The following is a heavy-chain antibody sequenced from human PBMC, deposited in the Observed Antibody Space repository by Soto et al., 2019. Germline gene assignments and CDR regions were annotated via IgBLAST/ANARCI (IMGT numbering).Heavy chain of an antibody. D-gene: IGHD3-3*01. CDR1: GFTFSSNS. CDR2: ISSSSSTI. J-gene: IGHJ5*02. V-gene: IGHV3-48*02. Sequence: ESGGGLVQPGGSLRLSCAASGFTFSSNSMNWVRQAPGKGLEWISYISSSSSTIYADSVKGRFTISRDNSKNSLYLQMNSLRDEDTAVYYCARFIWSGHLTSDLWGQGTRVTVSS. CDR3: ARFIWSGHLTSDL.